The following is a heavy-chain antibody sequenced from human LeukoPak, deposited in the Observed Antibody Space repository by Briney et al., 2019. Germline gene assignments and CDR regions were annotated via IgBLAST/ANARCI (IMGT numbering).Heavy chain of an antibody. V-gene: IGHV5-51*01. CDR2: IYPGDSDT. Sequence: GESLKISCKGSGYNFTSYWIGWVRQMPGKGLEWMGIIYPGDSDTRYSPSFQGQVTISADKSISTAYLQWSGLKASDTAMYYCARRVSSVPYHNWFDPWGQGTLVTVSS. D-gene: IGHD3-22*01. J-gene: IGHJ5*02. CDR3: ARRVSSVPYHNWFDP. CDR1: GYNFTSYW.